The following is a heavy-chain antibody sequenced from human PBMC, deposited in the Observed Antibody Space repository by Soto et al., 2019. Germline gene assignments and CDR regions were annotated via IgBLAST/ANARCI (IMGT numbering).Heavy chain of an antibody. Sequence: PSETLSLTCTVSGCSMSSYYWSWIRQPAGKGLEWIGRIYTSGSTNYNPSLKSRVTMSVDTSKNQFSLKLSSVTAADTAVYYCARGRITGSHGAFDIWGQGTMVTVSS. CDR2: IYTSGST. J-gene: IGHJ3*02. CDR3: ARGRITGSHGAFDI. D-gene: IGHD1-20*01. V-gene: IGHV4-4*07. CDR1: GCSMSSYY.